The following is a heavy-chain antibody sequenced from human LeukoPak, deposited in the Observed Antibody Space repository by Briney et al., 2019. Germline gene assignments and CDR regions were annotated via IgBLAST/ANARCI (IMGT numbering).Heavy chain of an antibody. J-gene: IGHJ6*03. CDR2: IYTSGST. CDR3: ARDTPSGYYYYYMDV. Sequence: SETLSLTCTASGGSISSGSYYWSWIRQPAGKGLEWIGRIYTSGSTNYNPSLKSRVTISVDTSRNQFSLKLSSVTAADTAVYYCARDTPSGYYYYYMDVWGKGTTVTVSS. CDR1: GGSISSGSYY. D-gene: IGHD6-25*01. V-gene: IGHV4-61*02.